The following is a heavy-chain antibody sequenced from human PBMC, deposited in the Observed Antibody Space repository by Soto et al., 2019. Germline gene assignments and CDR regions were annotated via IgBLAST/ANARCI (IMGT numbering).Heavy chain of an antibody. CDR3: ARTTAVPNTRRSRYFSAY. D-gene: IGHD4-17*01. CDR1: GDC. Sequence: GDCRIRKRQPPGKRLEWIGYVYYSGTTNYNPSLKSRVTISVDLSKNQFSLRLSSVTTADTALYYCARTTAVPNTRRSRYFSAYLGHGTPDPVSS. V-gene: IGHV4-61*08. CDR2: VYYSGTT. J-gene: IGHJ4*01.